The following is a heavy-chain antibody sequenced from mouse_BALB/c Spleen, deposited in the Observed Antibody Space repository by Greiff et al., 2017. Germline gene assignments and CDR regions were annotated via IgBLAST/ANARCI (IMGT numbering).Heavy chain of an antibody. CDR3: ARDDEGFAY. CDR1: GYTFTSYW. D-gene: IGHD2-3*01. J-gene: IGHJ3*01. Sequence: LQQSGPELVRPGASVKLSCKASGYTFTSYWMHWVKQSPGHGLEWIGNIYPGSGSTNYDEKFKSKATLTVDTSSSTAYMQLSSLTSEDSAVYYCARDDEGFAYWGQGTLVTVSA. CDR2: IYPGSGST. V-gene: IGHV1S22*01.